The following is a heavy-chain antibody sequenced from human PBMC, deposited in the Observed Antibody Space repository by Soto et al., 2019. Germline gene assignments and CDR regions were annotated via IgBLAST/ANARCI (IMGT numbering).Heavy chain of an antibody. V-gene: IGHV3-15*01. J-gene: IGHJ4*01. CDR1: GINFSRAW. CDR2: IKSKFDGETI. CDR3: ATGLLRYYAY. D-gene: IGHD3-9*01. Sequence: EVQLVESGGGLVKPGGSLRLSCAASGINFSRAWMSWVRQAPGKGLEWVGRIKSKFDGETIDYAAPVKGRFTISRDDSQNIVYLQMNSLNTEDPAVYYCATGLLRYYAYWGHGTLVTVSS.